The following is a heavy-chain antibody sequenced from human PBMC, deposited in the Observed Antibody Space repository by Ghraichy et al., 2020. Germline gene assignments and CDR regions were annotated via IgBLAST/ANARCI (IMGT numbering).Heavy chain of an antibody. D-gene: IGHD4-23*01. V-gene: IGHV3-74*01. CDR2: INSDGSST. Sequence: GGSLRLSCAASGFTFSSYWMHWVRQAPGKGLVWVSRINSDGSSTSYADSVKGRFTISRDNAKNTLYLQMNSLRAEDTAVYYCARDRSYDYGGNLGAFDIWGQGTMVTVSS. J-gene: IGHJ3*02. CDR3: ARDRSYDYGGNLGAFDI. CDR1: GFTFSSYW.